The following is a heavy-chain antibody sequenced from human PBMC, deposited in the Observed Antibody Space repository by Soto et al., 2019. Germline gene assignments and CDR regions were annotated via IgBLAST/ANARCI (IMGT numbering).Heavy chain of an antibody. CDR3: AHSPGALSGYYYYYGMDV. J-gene: IGHJ6*02. CDR1: GFSLSTSGVG. D-gene: IGHD2-8*02. CDR2: IYWNDDK. Sequence: SGPTLVKPTQTLTLTCTFSGFSLSTSGVGVGWIRQPPGKALEWLALIYWNDDKRYSPSLKSRLTITKDTSKNQVVLTMTNMDPVDTATYYCAHSPGALSGYYYYYGMDVWGQGTTVTVSS. V-gene: IGHV2-5*01.